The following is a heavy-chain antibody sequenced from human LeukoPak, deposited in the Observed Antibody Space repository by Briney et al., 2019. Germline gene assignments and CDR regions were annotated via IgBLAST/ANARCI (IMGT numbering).Heavy chain of an antibody. CDR2: ISASSGNI. CDR3: ARDYLWAFDF. V-gene: IGHV3-48*01. CDR1: GFTFSSYS. D-gene: IGHD3-16*01. J-gene: IGHJ3*01. Sequence: EPGGSLRLSCAASGFTFSSYSLNWVRQAPGKGLEWVSYISASSGNIKYADSVKGRFTISRDNAKNSLYLQMNSLRAEDTAVYYCARDYLWAFDFWGQGTMGAVSS.